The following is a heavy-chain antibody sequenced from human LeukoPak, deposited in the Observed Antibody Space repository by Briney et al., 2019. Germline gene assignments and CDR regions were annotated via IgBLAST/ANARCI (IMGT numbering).Heavy chain of an antibody. D-gene: IGHD2-15*01. J-gene: IGHJ4*02. CDR3: ARHTGYCSGGSCYGDF. CDR1: GYPFLSYW. CDR2: IYPGDSDT. Sequence: GESLKFPCKGSGYPFLSYWIAWVRQMPGKGLEGMGIIYPGDSDTSYSPSFQGQVTIPADKSISTAYLQWSSLKASDTAMYYGARHTGYCSGGSCYGDFWGQGTLVTVSS. V-gene: IGHV5-51*01.